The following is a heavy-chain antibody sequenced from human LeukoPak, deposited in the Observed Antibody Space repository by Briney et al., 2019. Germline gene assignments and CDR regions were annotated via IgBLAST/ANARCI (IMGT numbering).Heavy chain of an antibody. V-gene: IGHV4-39*01. D-gene: IGHD6-6*01. J-gene: IGHJ6*03. CDR1: GGSISSSSYY. Sequence: KSSETLSLTCTVSGGSISSSSYYWGWIRQPPGKGLEWIGSIYYSGSTYYNPSLKRRVTISVDTSKNQFSLKLSSVTAADTAVYYCASSIAARPVVYYYMDVWGKGTTVTVSS. CDR2: IYYSGST. CDR3: ASSIAARPVVYYYMDV.